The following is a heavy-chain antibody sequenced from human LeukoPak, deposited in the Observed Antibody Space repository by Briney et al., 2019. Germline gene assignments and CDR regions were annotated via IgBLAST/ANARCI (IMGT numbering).Heavy chain of an antibody. Sequence: GGSLRLSCAVSGFTFSDAWMSWVRQAPGQGLEWVVHIKSKTDGGTTDFAAPVNGRFTISRDDSKKTLYLQMDSLKTEDTAVYYRTRGSGTFGLTGDYWGQGTLVTVSS. CDR2: IKSKTDGGTT. D-gene: IGHD3-10*01. CDR1: GFTFSDAW. CDR3: TRGSGTFGLTGDY. J-gene: IGHJ4*02. V-gene: IGHV3-15*01.